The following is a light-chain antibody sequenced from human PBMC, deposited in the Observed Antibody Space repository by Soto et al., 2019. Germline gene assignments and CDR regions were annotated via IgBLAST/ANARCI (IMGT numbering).Light chain of an antibody. CDR2: DAS. CDR1: QSISTW. J-gene: IGKJ1*01. V-gene: IGKV1-5*01. Sequence: DIQMTQSPSSLSASVGERRSMTWRASQSISTWLAWYQQQPGGAPRLLIYDASSLQSGVPSRFSGNGSGTEFTLTVSSLQPEDFATYYCQQLNNYPRTFGQGTKVDI. CDR3: QQLNNYPRT.